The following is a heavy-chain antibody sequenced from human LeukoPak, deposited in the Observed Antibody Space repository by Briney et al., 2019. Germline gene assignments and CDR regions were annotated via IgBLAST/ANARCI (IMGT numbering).Heavy chain of an antibody. D-gene: IGHD2-15*01. V-gene: IGHV3-7*01. CDR1: GFTFSSYW. CDR3: AREGCSGGSCYSQSNYYYYYGMDV. Sequence: GGSQRLSCAASGFTFSSYWMSWVRQAPGEGLEWVANIKQDGSEKYYVDSVKGRFTISRDNAKNSLYLQMNSLRAEDTAVYYCAREGCSGGSCYSQSNYYYYYGMDVWGQGTTVTVSS. CDR2: IKQDGSEK. J-gene: IGHJ6*02.